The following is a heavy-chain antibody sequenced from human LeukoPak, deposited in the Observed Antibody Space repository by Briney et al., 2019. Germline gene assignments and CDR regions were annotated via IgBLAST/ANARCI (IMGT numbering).Heavy chain of an antibody. D-gene: IGHD4-17*01. V-gene: IGHV4-59*01. CDR2: IYYSGST. CDR3: ARDGGRDYRGYYFDY. J-gene: IGHJ4*02. Sequence: PSETLSLTCTVSGGSISSYYWSWIRQPPGKGLEWIGYIYYSGSTNYNPSLKSRVTISVDTSKNQFSLKLSSVTAADTAVYYCARDGGRDYRGYYFDYWGQGTLVTVSS. CDR1: GGSISSYY.